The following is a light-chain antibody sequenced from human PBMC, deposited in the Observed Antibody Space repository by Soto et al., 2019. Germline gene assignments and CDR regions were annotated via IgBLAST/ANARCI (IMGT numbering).Light chain of an antibody. J-gene: IGKJ2*01. CDR1: QSVRSRY. V-gene: IGKV3-20*01. CDR3: QQYGDSPYT. CDR2: DAS. Sequence: EFVVTQSPGTLSLSLGERATLSCRTSQSVRSRYLAWYQQKPGQAPTLLIYDASSRPGGIPDRFIGSGSGTDFTLTISRLEPEDFAVYYCQQYGDSPYTFGQGTKLVIK.